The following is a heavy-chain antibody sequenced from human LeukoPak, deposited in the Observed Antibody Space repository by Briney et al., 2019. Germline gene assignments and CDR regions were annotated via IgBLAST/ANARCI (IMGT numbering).Heavy chain of an antibody. CDR2: ISDSSSYI. CDR1: GFTFSSYN. CDR3: ARGKRSHDTSGYFHAFYYYGMDV. D-gene: IGHD3-22*01. V-gene: IGHV3-21*01. Sequence: GGSLRLSCAVSGFTFSSYNMNWVRRAPGKGLEWVSSISDSSSYIYYADSVKGRFTVSRDNAKNSLYLQMNSLRAEDTAVYYCARGKRSHDTSGYFHAFYYYGMDVWGQGTTVTVSS. J-gene: IGHJ6*02.